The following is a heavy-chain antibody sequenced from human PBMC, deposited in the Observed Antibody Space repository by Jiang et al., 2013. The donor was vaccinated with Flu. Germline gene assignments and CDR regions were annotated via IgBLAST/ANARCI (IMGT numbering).Heavy chain of an antibody. D-gene: IGHD5-18*01. CDR2: IVYQWEH. CDR3: ARTTAGQLWLRGYFDY. V-gene: IGHV4-61*02. Sequence: WIRQPPEGLEWIGRIVYQWEHQLQPSLKSRVTISVVHVQEPVXPEAELCDAADTAVYYCARTTAGQLWLRGYFDYWGQGTLVTVSS. J-gene: IGHJ4*02.